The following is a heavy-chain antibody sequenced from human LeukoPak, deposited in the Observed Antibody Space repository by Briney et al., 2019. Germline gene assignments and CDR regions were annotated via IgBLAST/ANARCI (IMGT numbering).Heavy chain of an antibody. Sequence: GESLRLSCEASGFTFQSFDMTWIRQAPGKGLEWVSLITGSGSHTFYAASVRGRFTVSRDNSKNTMFLQMNALRDEDTATYYCARRKFFRMGKKKEPNWFDSWGQGTLVTVSS. CDR3: ARRKFFRMGKKKEPNWFDS. J-gene: IGHJ5*01. CDR2: ITGSGSHT. CDR1: GFTFQSFD. V-gene: IGHV3-23*01. D-gene: IGHD1-14*01.